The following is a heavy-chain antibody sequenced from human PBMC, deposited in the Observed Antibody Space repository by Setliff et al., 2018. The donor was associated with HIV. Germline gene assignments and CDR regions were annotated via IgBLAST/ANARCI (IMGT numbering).Heavy chain of an antibody. D-gene: IGHD6-25*01. CDR1: GYSFTSYL. J-gene: IGHJ5*02. CDR2: IHPRDSDT. CDR3: ARRLYSSEAFDP. Sequence: PGESLKISCKASGYSFTSYLIAWVRQTPGKGLEWMGNIHPRDSDTRYSPSFQGQVTLSVDKSISTAYLQWSSLKASDTAMYYCARRLYSSEAFDPWGQGTLVTVSS. V-gene: IGHV5-51*01.